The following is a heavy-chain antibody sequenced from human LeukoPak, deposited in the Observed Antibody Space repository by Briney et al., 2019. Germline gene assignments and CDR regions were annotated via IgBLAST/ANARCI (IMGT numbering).Heavy chain of an antibody. V-gene: IGHV4-59*01. J-gene: IGHJ4*02. CDR2: IYYSGST. CDR3: ARLSRLRFLEWLPPSIDY. CDR1: GGSISSYY. D-gene: IGHD3-3*01. Sequence: SETLSLTCTVSGGSISSYYWSWIRQPPGKGLEWIGYIYYSGSTNYNPSLKSRATISVDTSKNQFSLKLSSVTAADTAVYYCARLSRLRFLEWLPPSIDYWGQGTLVTVSS.